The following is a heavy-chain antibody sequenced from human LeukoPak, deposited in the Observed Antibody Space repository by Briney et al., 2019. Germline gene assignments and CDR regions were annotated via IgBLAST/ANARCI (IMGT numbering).Heavy chain of an antibody. J-gene: IGHJ4*02. V-gene: IGHV3-23*01. CDR3: AKETHGSGSYPIDY. CDR2: TSSSGDKT. CDR1: GLTFSSHA. Sequence: GGSLRLSCAASGLTFSSHAMHWVRQAPGKGLEWVSTTSSSGDKTYYADSVKGRFTVSRDSPKNTLYLQMNSLRAEDTAVYYCAKETHGSGSYPIDYWGQGTLVTVSS. D-gene: IGHD3-10*01.